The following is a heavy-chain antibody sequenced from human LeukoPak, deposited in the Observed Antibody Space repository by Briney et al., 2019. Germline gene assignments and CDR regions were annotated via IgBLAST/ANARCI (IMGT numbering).Heavy chain of an antibody. V-gene: IGHV1-18*01. CDR2: ISGYNGNT. D-gene: IGHD5-18*01. J-gene: IGHJ4*02. CDR3: ARAGWLDTAMPLPGDY. CDR1: GYTFTNYG. Sequence: ASMKVSCKASGYTFTNYGISWVRQAPGQGLEWIGWISGYNGNTNYAQKLQGRVTMTTDTSTSTAYMDLRSLRSDDTAVYYCARAGWLDTAMPLPGDYWGPGTLVIVSS.